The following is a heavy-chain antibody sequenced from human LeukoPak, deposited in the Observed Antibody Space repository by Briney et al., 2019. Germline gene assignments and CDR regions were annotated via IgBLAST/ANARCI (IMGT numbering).Heavy chain of an antibody. J-gene: IGHJ3*02. CDR3: ARGASAKGYAGYCSSTSCPSGAFDI. CDR2: INPNSGGT. CDR1: GYTFTGYY. V-gene: IGHV1-2*02. D-gene: IGHD2-2*01. Sequence: ASVKVSCKASGYTFTGYYMHWVRQAPGQGLEWMGWINPNSGGTNYAQKSQGRVTMTRDTSISTAYMELSRLRSDDTAVYYCARGASAKGYAGYCSSTSCPSGAFDIWGQGTMVTVSS.